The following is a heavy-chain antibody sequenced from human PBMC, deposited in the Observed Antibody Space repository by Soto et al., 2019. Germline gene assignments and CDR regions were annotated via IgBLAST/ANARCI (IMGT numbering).Heavy chain of an antibody. CDR2: ISSSGGIT. CDR3: AKDPNCDIVSGFDM. CDR1: GFTFSNYA. V-gene: IGHV3-23*01. J-gene: IGHJ3*02. Sequence: EVQLLESGGGLVQPGGSLRLSCAASGFTFSNYAMSWVRQAPGKGPEWVSGISSSGGITYYAASVKARLTLSRDHSKNTLSLQKNSLGAVDTSVYYCAKDPNCDIVSGFDMWGEGTMATVAS. D-gene: IGHD1-1*01.